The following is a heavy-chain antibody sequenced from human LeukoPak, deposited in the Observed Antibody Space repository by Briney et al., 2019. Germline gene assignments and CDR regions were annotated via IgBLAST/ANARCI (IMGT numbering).Heavy chain of an antibody. CDR1: GGSISSSSYY. V-gene: IGHV4-39*07. Sequence: PSETLSLTCTVSGGSISSSSYYWGWIRQPPGKGLEWIGSIYYSGSTYYNPSLKSRVTISVDTSKNQFSLKLSSVTAADTAVYYCARALVVTAIQEYWGQGTLVTVSS. CDR2: IYYSGST. J-gene: IGHJ4*02. D-gene: IGHD2-21*02. CDR3: ARALVVTAIQEY.